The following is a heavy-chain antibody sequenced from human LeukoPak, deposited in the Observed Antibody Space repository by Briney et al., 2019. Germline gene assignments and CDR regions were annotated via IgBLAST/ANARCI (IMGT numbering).Heavy chain of an antibody. CDR1: GYTFTGYY. D-gene: IGHD1-1*01. J-gene: IGHJ4*02. V-gene: IGHV1-2*02. CDR2: INPNSGGT. CDR3: AREGVDWNHSVYYFDY. Sequence: SVTVSCKASGYTFTGYYMHWVRQAPGQGLEWMGWINPNSGGTNYAQKFQGRVTMTRDTSISTAYMELSRLRSDDTAVYYCAREGVDWNHSVYYFDYWGQGTLVTVSS.